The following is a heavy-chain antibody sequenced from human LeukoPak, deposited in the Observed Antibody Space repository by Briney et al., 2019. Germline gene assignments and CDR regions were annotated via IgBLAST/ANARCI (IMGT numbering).Heavy chain of an antibody. Sequence: SETLSLTCTVSGGSISGYYWSWIRQPPGKGLEWIGYIFYSGSTNYNPSLKSRVTISVDTSKNQFSLKLSSVTAADTAVYYCARYSSGQAYWGQGTLVTVSS. CDR2: IFYSGST. V-gene: IGHV4-59*12. CDR1: GGSISGYY. D-gene: IGHD6-19*01. J-gene: IGHJ4*02. CDR3: ARYSSGQAY.